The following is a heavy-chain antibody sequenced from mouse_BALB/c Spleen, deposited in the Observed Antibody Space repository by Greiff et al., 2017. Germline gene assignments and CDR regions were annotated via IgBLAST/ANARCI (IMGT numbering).Heavy chain of an antibody. Sequence: EVQGVESGGGLVKPGGSLKLSCAASGFTFSDYYMYWVRQTPEKRLEWVATISDGGSYTYYPDSVKGRFTISRDNAKNNLYLQMSSLKSEDTAMYYCARDQEGYYDYLFAYWGQGTLVTVSA. V-gene: IGHV5-4*02. D-gene: IGHD2-4*01. J-gene: IGHJ3*01. CDR1: GFTFSDYY. CDR3: ARDQEGYYDYLFAY. CDR2: ISDGGSYT.